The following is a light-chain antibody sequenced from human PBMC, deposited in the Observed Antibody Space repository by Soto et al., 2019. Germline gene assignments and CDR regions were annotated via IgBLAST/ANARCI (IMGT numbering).Light chain of an antibody. CDR2: DAS. J-gene: IGKJ1*01. CDR1: QSVSSY. CDR3: QQYDSSWT. V-gene: IGKV3-11*01. Sequence: EIVLTQSPATLSLSPGERATLSCRASQSVSSYLAWYQQKPGQAPRLLIYDASNRATGIPARFSGSGSGTDFTLTISSLEPEDFAVYYCQQYDSSWTFGQGTKVDIK.